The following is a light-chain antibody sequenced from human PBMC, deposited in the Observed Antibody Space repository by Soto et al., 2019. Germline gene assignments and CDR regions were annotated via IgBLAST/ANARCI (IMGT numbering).Light chain of an antibody. V-gene: IGKV1-5*01. CDR2: GAS. J-gene: IGKJ1*01. CDR1: QSVNNW. CDR3: QEYNSFSLT. Sequence: DIQMTQSPSSLSASVGDRVTITCRASQSVNNWLAWYQQKPGKAPILLIYGASSLESGVPSRFSGSRSGTEFTLTISSLHPDDFATYYCQEYNSFSLTFAQGTKLDIK.